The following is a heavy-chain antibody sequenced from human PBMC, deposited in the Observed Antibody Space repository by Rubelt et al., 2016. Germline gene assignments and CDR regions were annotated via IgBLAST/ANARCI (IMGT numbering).Heavy chain of an antibody. CDR3: ARVGTMIVVAGGLDP. D-gene: IGHD3-22*01. CDR2: ISSSSSYI. Sequence: QAPGKGLEWVSSISSSSSYIYYADSVKGRFTISRDNAKNSLYLQMNSLRAEDTAVYYCARVGTMIVVAGGLDPWGQGTLVTVSS. J-gene: IGHJ5*02. V-gene: IGHV3-21*01.